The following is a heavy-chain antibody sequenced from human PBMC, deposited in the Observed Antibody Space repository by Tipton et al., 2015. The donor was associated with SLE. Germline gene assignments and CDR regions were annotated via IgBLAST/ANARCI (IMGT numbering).Heavy chain of an antibody. CDR3: ARLHGYSYGLNWFDP. D-gene: IGHD5-18*01. J-gene: IGHJ5*02. Sequence: TLSLTCTVSGGSVSSSSKYWAGLRQPPGKGLEWIGGIYYTGTTTYYNSLLKSRVTMSVDTSKNQFSLRLTSVIAADTAVYYCARLHGYSYGLNWFDPWGQGTLISVSP. CDR1: GGSVSSSSKY. CDR2: IYYTGTTT. V-gene: IGHV4-39*07.